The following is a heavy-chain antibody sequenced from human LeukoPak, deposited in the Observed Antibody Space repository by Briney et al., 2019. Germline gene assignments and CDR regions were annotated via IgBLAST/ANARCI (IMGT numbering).Heavy chain of an antibody. J-gene: IGHJ4*02. D-gene: IGHD6-6*01. Sequence: GGSLRLSCAASGFTFSSYGMSWVRQAPGKGLEWVSAISGSGGSTYYADSVKGRFTISRDNAKNSLYLQMNSLRAEDTAVYYCARDYLSIAVFDYWGQGTLVTVSS. V-gene: IGHV3-23*01. CDR2: ISGSGGST. CDR3: ARDYLSIAVFDY. CDR1: GFTFSSYG.